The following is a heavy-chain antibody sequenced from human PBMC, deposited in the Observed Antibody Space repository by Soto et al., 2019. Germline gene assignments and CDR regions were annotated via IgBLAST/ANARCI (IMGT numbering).Heavy chain of an antibody. CDR2: IKRKTDGGTT. Sequence: EVQLVESGGGLVKPGGSLRLSCAASGFTFSNAWMSWVRQAPGKGLAWVGRIKRKTDGGTTDYAAPVKGRFTISRDDSKNTLYLKMNSLKPEDTAVYYCTTNTVVPAALSDWYFDLWGRGTLVTVSS. V-gene: IGHV3-15*01. CDR1: GFTFSNAW. D-gene: IGHD2-2*01. J-gene: IGHJ2*01. CDR3: TTNTVVPAALSDWYFDL.